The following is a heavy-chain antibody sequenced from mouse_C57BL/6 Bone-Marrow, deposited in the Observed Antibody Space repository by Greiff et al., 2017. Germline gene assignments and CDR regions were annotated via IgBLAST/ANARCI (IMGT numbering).Heavy chain of an antibody. J-gene: IGHJ1*03. CDR3: GANCYWYFDV. CDR2: IYPGSGST. Sequence: QVQLQQPGAELVKPGASVKMSCKASGYTFTSYWITWVKQRPGQGLEWIGDIYPGSGSTNYNEKFKSKATLTVDTSSSTAYLQLSSLTSEDSAVYYCGANCYWYFDVWGTGTTVTVSS. CDR1: GYTFTSYW. V-gene: IGHV1-55*01. D-gene: IGHD4-1*01.